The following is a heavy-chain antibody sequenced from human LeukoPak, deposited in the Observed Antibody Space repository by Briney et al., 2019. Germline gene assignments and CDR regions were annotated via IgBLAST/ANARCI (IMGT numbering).Heavy chain of an antibody. V-gene: IGHV3-11*03. J-gene: IGHJ4*02. CDR1: GFTFSDYY. CDR2: ISSSSSYT. CDR3: VSFYYSAFFDS. D-gene: IGHD4/OR15-4a*01. Sequence: GGSLRLSCAASGFTFSDYYMSWIRQAPGKGLEWLSYISSSSSYTNYADSVKGRFTISRDDAKNTLYLQMNGLRAEDTAVYYCVSFYYSAFFDSWGQGTLVTVSS.